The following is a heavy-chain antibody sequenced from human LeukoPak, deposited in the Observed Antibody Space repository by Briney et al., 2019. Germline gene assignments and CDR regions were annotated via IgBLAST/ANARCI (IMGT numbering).Heavy chain of an antibody. CDR1: GYTFTNYY. V-gene: IGHV1-46*01. D-gene: IGHD6-19*01. J-gene: IGHJ4*02. CDR2: IHPSGGST. CDR3: ARGPSSGWHYFDY. Sequence: ASVKVSCKASGYTFTNYYMNWVRQAPGQGLEWMGIIHPSGGSTSYAQKFQGRITMTRDTSTSTVYMELSSLRSEDTALYYCARGPSSGWHYFDYWGLGTLVTVSS.